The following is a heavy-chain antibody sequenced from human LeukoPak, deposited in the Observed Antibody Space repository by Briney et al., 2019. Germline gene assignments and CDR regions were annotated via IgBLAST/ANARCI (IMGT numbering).Heavy chain of an antibody. CDR2: ISSSGSTI. J-gene: IGHJ4*02. Sequence: GGSLRLSCAASGFTFSDYYMSWIRQAPGKGLEWVSYISSSGSTIYYADSVKGRFTISRDNAKNSLYLQMNSLRAEDTAVYYCARAGTFSLYYYGSSGYRPYYFDYWGQGTLVTVSS. CDR3: ARAGTFSLYYYGSSGYRPYYFDY. D-gene: IGHD3-22*01. CDR1: GFTFSDYY. V-gene: IGHV3-11*01.